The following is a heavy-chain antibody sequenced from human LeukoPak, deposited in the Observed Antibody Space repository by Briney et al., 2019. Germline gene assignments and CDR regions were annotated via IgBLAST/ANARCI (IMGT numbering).Heavy chain of an antibody. J-gene: IGHJ4*02. CDR3: AKDREYSSSSSFDY. CDR1: GFTFDDYA. CDR2: ISWNSGSI. V-gene: IGHV3-9*01. D-gene: IGHD6-6*01. Sequence: GRSLRLSCAASGFTFDDYAMHWVRQAPGKGLEWVSGISWNSGSIGYADSVKGRFTISRDNAKNSLYLQMSSLRAEDTALYYCAKDREYSSSSSFDYWGQGTLVTVSS.